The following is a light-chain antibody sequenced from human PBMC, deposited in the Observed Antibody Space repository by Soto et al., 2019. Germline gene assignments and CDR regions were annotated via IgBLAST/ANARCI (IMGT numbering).Light chain of an antibody. CDR1: QSVSSNY. CDR3: QQYGTSLYT. CDR2: AAS. Sequence: EIVLTQSPGTLSLSPGERATLSCRASQSVSSNYLAWYQQKPGQAPRLLIYAASSRATGIPDRFSGSGSGTVFTHTISRLEPEDFAVYYCQQYGTSLYTFGQGTKLEIK. V-gene: IGKV3-20*01. J-gene: IGKJ2*01.